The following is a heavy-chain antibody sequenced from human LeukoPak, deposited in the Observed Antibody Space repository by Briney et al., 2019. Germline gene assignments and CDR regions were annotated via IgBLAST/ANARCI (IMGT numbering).Heavy chain of an antibody. CDR1: GYTFTGYY. CDR3: ARGRNSVYYFNVVAPYYFDY. CDR2: INPNSGGT. J-gene: IGHJ4*02. Sequence: GASVKVSCKASGYTFTGYYMHWVRQAPGQGLEWMGRINPNSGGTNYAQKFQGRVTMARDTSINTAYMDLSRLRSGDTAVYYCARGRNSVYYFNVVAPYYFDYWGQGTPVTVSS. V-gene: IGHV1-2*06. D-gene: IGHD3-22*01.